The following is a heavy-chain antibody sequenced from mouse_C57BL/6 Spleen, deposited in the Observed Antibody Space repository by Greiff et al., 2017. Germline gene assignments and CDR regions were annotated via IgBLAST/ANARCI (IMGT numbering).Heavy chain of an antibody. CDR1: GFTFHTYA. J-gene: IGHJ1*03. D-gene: IGHD2-4*01. Sequence: EVQLVESGGGLVQPTGSLKLSCAASGFTFHTYAMHWVRQAPGKGLEWVARIRSKSSNYATYYADSVKDRFTISRDDSQSMLYLQMNNLKSEDTAMYYGVRDSFVYDYDEGYFDGWGTGTTVSVSS. CDR2: IRSKSSNYAT. CDR3: VRDSFVYDYDEGYFDG. V-gene: IGHV10-3*01.